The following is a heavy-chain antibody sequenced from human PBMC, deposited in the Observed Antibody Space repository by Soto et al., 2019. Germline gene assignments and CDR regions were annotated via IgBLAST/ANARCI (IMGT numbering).Heavy chain of an antibody. J-gene: IGHJ3*01. CDR2: ISSSSSFL. Sequence: GGSLRLSCAASGFTFSSYSMNWVRQAPGKGLEWVSSISSSSSFLYYADSVKGRFTISRDNAKNSLYLRMNSLRAEDTAVYYCATAKPDAFDVWGQGTMVTVSS. CDR3: ATAKPDAFDV. CDR1: GFTFSSYS. V-gene: IGHV3-21*01.